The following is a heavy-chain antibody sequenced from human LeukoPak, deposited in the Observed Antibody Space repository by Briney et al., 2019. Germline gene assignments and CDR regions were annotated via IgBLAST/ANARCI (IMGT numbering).Heavy chain of an antibody. CDR2: IDPEDGAT. V-gene: IGHV1-69-2*01. D-gene: IGHD6-19*01. CDR1: GYAFSDYY. CDR3: ASAVGGAFDY. J-gene: IGHJ4*02. Sequence: GASVKVSCKTSGYAFSDYYIHWVHQAPGKGLQWMGRIDPEDGATSFAGNFQGRVTMTADTSTDTAYMELSNLEFEDTAIYYCASAVGGAFDYWGQGTLVTVS.